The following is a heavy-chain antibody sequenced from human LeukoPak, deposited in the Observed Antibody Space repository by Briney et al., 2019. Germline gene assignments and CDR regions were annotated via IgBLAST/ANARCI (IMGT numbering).Heavy chain of an antibody. J-gene: IGHJ5*02. Sequence: GGSLRLSCAASGFTFGSYWMSWVRQAPGKGLEWVANIKQDGSEKYYVDSVKGRFTISRDNAKNSLYLQMNSLRAEDTAVYYCARASRNWNWVDPWGQGTLVIVSS. CDR2: IKQDGSEK. V-gene: IGHV3-7*01. CDR3: ARASRNWNWVDP. D-gene: IGHD1-1*01. CDR1: GFTFGSYW.